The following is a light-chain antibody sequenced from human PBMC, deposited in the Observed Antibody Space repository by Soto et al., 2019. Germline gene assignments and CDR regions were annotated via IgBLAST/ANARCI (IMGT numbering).Light chain of an antibody. Sequence: DIQMTQSPSSVSASVGDRVTITCRASQGISSWLAWYQHKPGKAPKLLIYAASSLQSGVPSRFTGSGSGTDFTLTISSLQPEDFAADDCQQANRLPLACGQGARLVIK. J-gene: IGKJ5*01. CDR2: AAS. CDR1: QGISSW. CDR3: QQANRLPLA. V-gene: IGKV1-12*01.